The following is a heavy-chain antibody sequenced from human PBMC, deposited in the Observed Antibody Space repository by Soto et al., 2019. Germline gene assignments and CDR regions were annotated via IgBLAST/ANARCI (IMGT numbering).Heavy chain of an antibody. J-gene: IGHJ4*02. CDR1: GGSINNNNW. V-gene: IGHV4-4*02. CDR3: ARLNYDSWSGYFLDY. D-gene: IGHD3-3*01. CDR2: IFHSGST. Sequence: QVQLQESGPGLVKPSGTLSLTCAVSGGSINNNNWWSWVRQPPGKGLEWIGEIFHSGSTKYNPSLKSLVTISIDKSKNQFSLKLTSVIAADTAVYYCARLNYDSWSGYFLDYWGQGTLVTVSS.